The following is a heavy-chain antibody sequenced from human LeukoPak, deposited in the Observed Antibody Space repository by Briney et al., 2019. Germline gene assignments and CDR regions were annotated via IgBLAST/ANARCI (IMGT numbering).Heavy chain of an antibody. J-gene: IGHJ3*02. V-gene: IGHV3-7*01. D-gene: IGHD2-15*01. Sequence: GGSLRLSCVASGFTFSRSWVNWVRQAPGKGLEWVASIKPDGSEKYYVDSMKGRITLSRDNAKNTMYLQMNSLRVEDTAVYYCVRDWGYWAFDTWGQGTVVTVSS. CDR2: IKPDGSEK. CDR1: GFTFSRSW. CDR3: VRDWGYWAFDT.